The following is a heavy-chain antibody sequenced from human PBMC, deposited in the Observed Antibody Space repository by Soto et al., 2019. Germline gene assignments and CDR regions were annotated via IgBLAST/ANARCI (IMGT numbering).Heavy chain of an antibody. D-gene: IGHD3-16*02. CDR2: ISYDGSNK. Sequence: KGLVWVAVISYDGSNKYYADSVTGRFTISRDNSKNTLYLQMNSLRAEDTAVYYCARSIHPVLFSYRYPQSNYYSGLDVPGQPTT. J-gene: IGHJ6*02. CDR3: ARSIHPVLFSYRYPQSNYYSGLDV. V-gene: IGHV3-30-3*01.